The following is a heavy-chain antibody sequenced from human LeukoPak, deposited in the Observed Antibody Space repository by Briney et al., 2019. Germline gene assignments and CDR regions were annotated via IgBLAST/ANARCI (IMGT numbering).Heavy chain of an antibody. CDR1: GFTFSSYE. CDR2: ISSSGSTI. CDR3: AREVGELTLDY. Sequence: GSLRLSCAASGFTFSSYEMNWVRQAPGKGPEWVSYISSSGSTIYYADSVKGRFTISRDNAKNSLYLQMNSLRAEDTAVYYCAREVGELTLDYWGQGTLVTVSS. J-gene: IGHJ4*02. D-gene: IGHD1-26*01. V-gene: IGHV3-48*03.